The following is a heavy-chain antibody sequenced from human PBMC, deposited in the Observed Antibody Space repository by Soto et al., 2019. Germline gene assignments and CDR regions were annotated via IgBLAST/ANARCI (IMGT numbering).Heavy chain of an antibody. CDR3: ARAIPTGCIDH. V-gene: IGHV4-4*02. Sequence: QVQLQESGPGLVKPSGTLSLTCAVSGDSVSNYYSWSWVRQPPGKGLEWIGEIYHSGSTNYNPSLKNRVSIAVDKSKNQFSLKLTSVAAADTAVYFCARAIPTGCIDHWGQGTLVTVSS. CDR1: GDSVSNYYS. CDR2: IYHSGST. D-gene: IGHD1-1*01. J-gene: IGHJ4*02.